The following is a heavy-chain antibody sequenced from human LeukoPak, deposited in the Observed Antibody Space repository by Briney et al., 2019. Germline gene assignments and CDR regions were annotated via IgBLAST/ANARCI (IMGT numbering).Heavy chain of an antibody. Sequence: PGGSLRLSCAASGFTFSSYAMSWVRQAPGKGLEWVSSISGSGVSTYSADSVKGRFTISRDNAKNTLYLQMNSLRPDDTAVYYCAREYYYGSGNYYFDPWGQGTLVTVSS. D-gene: IGHD3-10*01. CDR2: ISGSGVST. CDR3: AREYYYGSGNYYFDP. CDR1: GFTFSSYA. J-gene: IGHJ5*02. V-gene: IGHV3-23*01.